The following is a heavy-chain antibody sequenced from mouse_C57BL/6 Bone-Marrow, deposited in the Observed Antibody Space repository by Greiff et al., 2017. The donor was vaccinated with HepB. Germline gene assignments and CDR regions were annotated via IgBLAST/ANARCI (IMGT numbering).Heavy chain of an antibody. CDR1: GYTFTSYG. J-gene: IGHJ3*01. D-gene: IGHD2-4*01. V-gene: IGHV1-81*01. CDR3: ASRDDYDGFAY. Sequence: QVQLQQSGAELARPGASVKLSCKASGYTFTSYGISWVKQRTGQGLEWIGEIYPRSGNTYYNEKFKGKATLTADKSSSTAYMELRSLTSEDSAVYFCASRDDYDGFAYWGQGTLVTVSA. CDR2: IYPRSGNT.